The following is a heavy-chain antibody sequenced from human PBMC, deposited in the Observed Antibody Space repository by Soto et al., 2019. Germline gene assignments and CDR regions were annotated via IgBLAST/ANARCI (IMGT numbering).Heavy chain of an antibody. CDR1: GSTFSRYA. D-gene: IGHD3-22*01. CDR2: ISYDGSNK. CDR3: ARDGLGSSGYYGY. J-gene: IGHJ4*02. Sequence: TGGSLRLSCAASGSTFSRYAMHWVRQSPGKGLEWVAVISYDGSNKYYADSVKGRFTISRDNSKNTLYLQMNSLRAEETAVYYCARDGLGSSGYYGYWGQGTLVTVSS. V-gene: IGHV3-30-3*01.